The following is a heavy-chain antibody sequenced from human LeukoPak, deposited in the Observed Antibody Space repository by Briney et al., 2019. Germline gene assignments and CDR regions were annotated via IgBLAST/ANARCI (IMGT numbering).Heavy chain of an antibody. J-gene: IGHJ6*03. D-gene: IGHD5-18*01. V-gene: IGHV4-59*01. CDR3: ARTTEGGYTYNYFYYYYMDV. Sequence: SETLSLTCTVSGGSISSYYWSWIRRPPGKGLEWIGYIYYSGSTNYNPSLKSRISISVDTSKNQFSLKLSSVTAADTAVYYCARTTEGGYTYNYFYYYYMDVWGKGTTVTISS. CDR1: GGSISSYY. CDR2: IYYSGST.